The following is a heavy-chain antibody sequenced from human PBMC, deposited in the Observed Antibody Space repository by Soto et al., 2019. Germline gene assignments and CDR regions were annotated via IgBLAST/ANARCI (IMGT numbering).Heavy chain of an antibody. CDR2: INHSGST. V-gene: IGHV4-34*01. CDR1: GGSFSGYY. J-gene: IGHJ6*02. CDR3: ARQRGFGVLDV. Sequence: PSETMSLTCAVYGGSFSGYYWSWIRQPPGKGLEWIGEINHSGSTNYNPSLKSRVAISVDTSKNQFSLKLSSVTAADTAVYYCARQRGFGVLDVWGQGTTVTVSS. D-gene: IGHD3-10*01.